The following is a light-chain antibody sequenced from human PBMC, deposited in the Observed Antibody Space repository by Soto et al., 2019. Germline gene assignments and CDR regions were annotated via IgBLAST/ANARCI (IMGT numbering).Light chain of an antibody. CDR2: EVA. CDR3: SSYTTSTSLYV. CDR1: GSDIGTYNF. J-gene: IGLJ1*01. Sequence: QSALTQPASVSGSPGQSITISCSGSGSDIGTYNFVSWYQHHPGRAPKLIISEVANRPSGVSDRFSGSKSGSLASLTISGLQADDEAVYYCSSYTTSTSLYVFGTGTKLTVL. V-gene: IGLV2-14*01.